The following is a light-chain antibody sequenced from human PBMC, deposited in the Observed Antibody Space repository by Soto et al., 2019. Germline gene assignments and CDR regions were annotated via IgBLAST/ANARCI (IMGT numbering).Light chain of an antibody. J-gene: IGLJ1*01. CDR1: SSNIGAGYD. CDR2: DNK. Sequence: QSVLTQPPSVSGAPGQRVTISCTGSSSNIGAGYDVHWYQQLPGAAPKLLIYDNKYRPSGVPDRFSGSKSGTSASLAITGLQAEDEADYYCQSYDRSLRGYVFGTGTKVTVL. V-gene: IGLV1-40*01. CDR3: QSYDRSLRGYV.